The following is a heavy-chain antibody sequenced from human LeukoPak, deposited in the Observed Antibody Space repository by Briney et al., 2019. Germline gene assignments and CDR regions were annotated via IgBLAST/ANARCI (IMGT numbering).Heavy chain of an antibody. J-gene: IGHJ4*02. D-gene: IGHD5-12*01. Sequence: NPSETLSLTCAVYGGSFSGYYWSWIRQPPGKGLEWIGEINHSGSTNYNPSLKSRVTISVDTSKNQFSLKLSSVTAADTAVYYCARSAWGATIDWGQGTLVTVSS. CDR2: INHSGST. V-gene: IGHV4-34*01. CDR3: ARSAWGATID. CDR1: GGSFSGYY.